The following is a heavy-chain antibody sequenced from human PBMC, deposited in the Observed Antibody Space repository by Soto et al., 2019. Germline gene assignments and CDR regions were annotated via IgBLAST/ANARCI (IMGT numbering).Heavy chain of an antibody. J-gene: IGHJ4*02. CDR1: GFTFSSYS. D-gene: IGHD3-22*01. CDR2: ISSSSSYI. V-gene: IGHV3-21*01. CDR3: ARDLIPYYYDSSGYCLDY. Sequence: EVQLVESGGGLVKPGGSLRLSCAASGFTFSSYSMNWVRQAPGKGLEWVSSISSSSSYIYYADSVKGRFTISRDNAKNSLNLQMNSLRAEDTAVYYCARDLIPYYYDSSGYCLDYWGQGTLVTVSS.